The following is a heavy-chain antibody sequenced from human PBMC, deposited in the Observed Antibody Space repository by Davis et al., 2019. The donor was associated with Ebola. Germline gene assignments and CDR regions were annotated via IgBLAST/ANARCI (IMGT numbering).Heavy chain of an antibody. Sequence: ESLKISCAASGFTFSDYYMNWIRQPPGKGLEWIGEINHSGSTKYNPSLKSRVTISVDTSKNQFSLKLSSVTAADTAVYYCARSITVLRGVVPWFDPWGQGTLVTVSS. CDR2: INHSGST. D-gene: IGHD3-10*01. J-gene: IGHJ5*02. CDR1: GFTFSDYY. CDR3: ARSITVLRGVVPWFDP. V-gene: IGHV4-34*01.